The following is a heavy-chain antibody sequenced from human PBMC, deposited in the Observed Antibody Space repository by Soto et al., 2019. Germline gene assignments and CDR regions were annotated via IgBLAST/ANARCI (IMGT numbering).Heavy chain of an antibody. V-gene: IGHV2-5*01. CDR3: AHIVMYGGNSDLGDY. CDR1: GFSLSTSGVG. D-gene: IGHD2-21*02. CDR2: IYWNDDK. Sequence: QITLKESGPTLVKPTQTLTLTCTFSGFSLSTSGVGVGWIRQPPGKALEWLALIYWNDDKRYSPSLKSRLTSTKDTSKNQVVLTMTNMDPVDTATYYCAHIVMYGGNSDLGDYWGQGTLVTVSS. J-gene: IGHJ4*02.